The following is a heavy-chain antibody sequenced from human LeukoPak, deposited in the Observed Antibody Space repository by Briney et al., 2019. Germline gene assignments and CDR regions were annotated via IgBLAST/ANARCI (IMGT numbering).Heavy chain of an antibody. V-gene: IGHV4-30-2*01. CDR3: AREFWFANAPGSWLDR. Sequence: PSQTLSLTCVVSGDSISSGAYSWSWIRQPPGKGLEWIGYIFHSGSTFYNPSLKSRVTISVDNSKNQFSLRLSSVTAADTAVYYCAREFWFANAPGSWLDRWGQGTLLTVSS. CDR1: GDSISSGAYS. D-gene: IGHD3-10*01. CDR2: IFHSGST. J-gene: IGHJ5*02.